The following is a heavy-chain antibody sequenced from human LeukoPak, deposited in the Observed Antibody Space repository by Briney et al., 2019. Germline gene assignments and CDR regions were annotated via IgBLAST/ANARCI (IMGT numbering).Heavy chain of an antibody. D-gene: IGHD3-3*01. J-gene: IGHJ4*02. CDR3: VRDLNDFWSGHQGGNSGNY. Sequence: ASVKVSCKASGYTFTGYYMHWVRQAPGQGLEWMGWINPNSGGTNYAQKFQGRVTMTRDTSISTAYMELSRLRSDDTAVYYCVRDLNDFWSGHQGGNSGNYRGQGTLVTVSS. CDR1: GYTFTGYY. CDR2: INPNSGGT. V-gene: IGHV1-2*02.